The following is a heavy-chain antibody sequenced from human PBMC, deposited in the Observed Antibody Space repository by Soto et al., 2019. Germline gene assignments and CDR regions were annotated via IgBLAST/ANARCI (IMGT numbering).Heavy chain of an antibody. V-gene: IGHV4-59*08. D-gene: IGHD3-10*01. J-gene: IGHJ6*02. CDR3: ARLLLWFGEPMGGMDV. CDR1: GGSISSYY. Sequence: PSETLSLTCAVYGGSISSYYWSWIRQPPWKGLEWIGYIYYSGSTNYNPSLKSRVTISVDTSKNQFSLKLSSVTAADTAVYYCARLLLWFGEPMGGMDVWGQGTTVTVSS. CDR2: IYYSGST.